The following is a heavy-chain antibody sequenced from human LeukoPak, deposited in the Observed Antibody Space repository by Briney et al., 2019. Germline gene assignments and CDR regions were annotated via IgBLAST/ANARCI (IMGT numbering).Heavy chain of an antibody. V-gene: IGHV3-11*01. CDR3: TRDPDYVDPD. D-gene: IGHD3-16*01. CDR1: GFSFSDHY. J-gene: IGHJ4*02. Sequence: GGSLRLSCTASGFSFSDHYMTWMRQAPGKGLEWISYIKSSGRSTDYADSVKGRFIISRDNAMNSLFLQMSSLRVDDTAVYYCTRDPDYVDPDWGQGTLVTVSS. CDR2: IKSSGRST.